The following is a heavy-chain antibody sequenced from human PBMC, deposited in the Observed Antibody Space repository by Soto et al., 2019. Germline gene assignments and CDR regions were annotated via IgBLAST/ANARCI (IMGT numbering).Heavy chain of an antibody. CDR2: INSDGSST. CDR1: GLTFSSYW. J-gene: IGHJ4*02. CDR3: ARGGGLRAATGIMEV. Sequence: EVQLVESGGGLVQPGGSLRLSCAASGLTFSSYWMQWVRQAPGKGLVWVSRINSDGSSTDYADSVKGRFTISRDNAKNTLYLQMNSLRAEDSDVYYCARGGGLRAATGIMEVWGQGTLVTVSS. D-gene: IGHD6-13*01. V-gene: IGHV3-74*01.